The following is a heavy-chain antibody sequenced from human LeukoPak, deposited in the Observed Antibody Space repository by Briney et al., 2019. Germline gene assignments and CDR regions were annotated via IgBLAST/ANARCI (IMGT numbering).Heavy chain of an antibody. Sequence: GRSLRLSCAASGFTFSSYGMHWVRQAPGKGLEWVSVIYSGGSTYYADSVKGRFTISRDNSKNTLYLQMNSLRAEDTAVYYCARVRSGYWGQGTLVTVSS. D-gene: IGHD3-3*01. CDR3: ARVRSGY. CDR2: IYSGGST. V-gene: IGHV3-53*01. CDR1: GFTFSSYG. J-gene: IGHJ4*02.